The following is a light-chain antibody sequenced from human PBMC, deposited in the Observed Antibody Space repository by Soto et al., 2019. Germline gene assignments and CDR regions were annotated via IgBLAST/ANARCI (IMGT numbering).Light chain of an antibody. J-gene: IGLJ1*01. CDR2: DVS. Sequence: QSALTQPRSVSGSPGQSVTISCTGPTIDDGTSNYVSWYQQHPGRVPKLMIYDVSERPSGVPDRFSGSKSGNTASLTISGLQPEDEADYYCCSITTTSTHVFGAGTKFAGL. CDR3: CSITTTSTHV. V-gene: IGLV2-11*01. CDR1: TIDDGTSNY.